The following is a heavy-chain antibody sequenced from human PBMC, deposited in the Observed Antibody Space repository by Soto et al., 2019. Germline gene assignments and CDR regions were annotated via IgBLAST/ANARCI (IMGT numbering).Heavy chain of an antibody. V-gene: IGHV3-43*01. Sequence: LRLSCAASGFTFDDYTMHWVRQAPGKGLEWVSLISWDGGSTYYADSVKGRFTISRDNSKNSLYLQMNSLRTEDTALYYCAKSASAHYGMDVWGQGTTVTVSS. J-gene: IGHJ6*02. CDR2: ISWDGGST. CDR3: AKSASAHYGMDV. CDR1: GFTFDDYT.